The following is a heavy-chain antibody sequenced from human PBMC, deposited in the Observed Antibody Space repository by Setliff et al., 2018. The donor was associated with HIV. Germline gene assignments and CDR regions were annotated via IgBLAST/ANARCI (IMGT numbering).Heavy chain of an antibody. Sequence: SQTLSLTCAISGDSVSSNNAAWNWIRQSPLRGLEWLGRTYYRSKWYFDHAVSVKSRIIINPDTSKNQFSLHLNSVTPEDTAVYYCARGSYGSVLLWGQGTLVTVSS. D-gene: IGHD6-19*01. CDR3: ARGSYGSVLL. CDR1: GDSVSSNNAA. CDR2: TYYRSKWYF. V-gene: IGHV6-1*01. J-gene: IGHJ4*02.